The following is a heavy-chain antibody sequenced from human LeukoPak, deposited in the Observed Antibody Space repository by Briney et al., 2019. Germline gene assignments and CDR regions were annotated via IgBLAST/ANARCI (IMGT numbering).Heavy chain of an antibody. CDR1: GFTVSNNY. Sequence: GGSLRPSCAASGFTVSNNYMSWVRQAPGKGLEWVSVIYNGGYTYYEVSVKGRFTNSRDNSKNTLYLQMNSLRAEDTAVYYCARDRGSGLDYWGQGTLVTVSS. V-gene: IGHV3-66*01. J-gene: IGHJ4*02. CDR2: IYNGGYT. CDR3: ARDRGSGLDY. D-gene: IGHD3-10*01.